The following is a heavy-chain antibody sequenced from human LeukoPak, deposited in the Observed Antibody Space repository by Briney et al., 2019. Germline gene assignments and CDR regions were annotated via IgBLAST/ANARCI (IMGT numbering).Heavy chain of an antibody. CDR1: GGSISSGGYY. CDR2: IYYSGST. D-gene: IGHD3-22*01. Sequence: SETLSLTCTVSGGSISSGGYYWSWIRQHPGKGLEWIGYIYYSGSTFYNPSLKSRVTISVDTSKNQFSLKLSSVTAADTAVYYCASRGYYDSSHDYWGQGTLVTVSS. J-gene: IGHJ4*02. CDR3: ASRGYYDSSHDY. V-gene: IGHV4-31*03.